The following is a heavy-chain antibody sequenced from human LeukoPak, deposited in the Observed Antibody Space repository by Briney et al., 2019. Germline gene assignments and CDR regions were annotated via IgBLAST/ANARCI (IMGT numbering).Heavy chain of an antibody. CDR2: IWYDGSNK. D-gene: IGHD3-22*01. CDR1: GFTFSSYG. Sequence: GGSLRLSCAASGFTFSSYGMHWVRQAPGKGLEWVAVIWYDGSNKYYADSVKGRFTISRDNSKNTLYLQMNSLRAEDTAVYYCARDWEGVVNYYDSSGYSYNWFDPWGQGTLVTVSS. CDR3: ARDWEGVVNYYDSSGYSYNWFDP. V-gene: IGHV3-33*08. J-gene: IGHJ5*02.